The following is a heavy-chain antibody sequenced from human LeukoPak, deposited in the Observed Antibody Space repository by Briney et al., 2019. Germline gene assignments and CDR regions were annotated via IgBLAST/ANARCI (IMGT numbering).Heavy chain of an antibody. Sequence: GGSLRLSCAASGFSFSSYEMNWVRQAPGKGLEWISYITGSGSTIYYADSVKGRFTISRDSAKNSLYLQMTSLRAGDTAVYYCVGEGRVLQDTFFDYWGQGALVTVSS. CDR3: VGEGRVLQDTFFDY. CDR1: GFSFSSYE. J-gene: IGHJ4*02. V-gene: IGHV3-48*03. CDR2: ITGSGSTI. D-gene: IGHD2/OR15-2a*01.